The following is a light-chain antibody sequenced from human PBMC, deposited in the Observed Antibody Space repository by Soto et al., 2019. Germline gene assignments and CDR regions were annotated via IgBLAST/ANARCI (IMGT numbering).Light chain of an antibody. CDR2: ANN. CDR3: AAWDDSLNGYV. CDR1: SSNIGSNT. J-gene: IGLJ1*01. Sequence: HSVLTQPPSASGTPGQRVTISCSGSSSNIGSNTVNWYQQLPGTAPKLLIHANNQRPSGVPDRFSGSKSGTSASLAISWLQSEEADYYCAAWDDSLNGYVFGTGTKLTVL. V-gene: IGLV1-44*01.